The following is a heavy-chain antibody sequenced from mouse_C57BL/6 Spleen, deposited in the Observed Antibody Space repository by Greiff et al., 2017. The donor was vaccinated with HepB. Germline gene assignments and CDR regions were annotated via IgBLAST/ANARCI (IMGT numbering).Heavy chain of an antibody. D-gene: IGHD1-1*01. CDR1: GFNIKDDY. CDR2: IDPENGDT. J-gene: IGHJ3*01. CDR3: TTPAPITTVESWFAY. V-gene: IGHV14-4*01. Sequence: VQLQQSGAELVRPGASVKLSCTASGFNIKDDYMHWVKQRPEQGLEWIGWIDPENGDTEYASKFQGKATITADTSSNTAYLQLSSLTSEDSAVYSCTTPAPITTVESWFAYWGQGTLVTVSA.